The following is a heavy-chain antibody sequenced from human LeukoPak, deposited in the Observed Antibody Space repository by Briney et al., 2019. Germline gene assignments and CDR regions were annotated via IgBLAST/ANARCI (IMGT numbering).Heavy chain of an antibody. Sequence: PGGSLRLSCAASGFTFRDHYMDWVPQAPGKGLEWIGRIRYKVNKYSTEYVASVKGRFTISRDDSKNSLYLHMNSLNIEDTAVYYCAQSSGHFWGQGTLVTVSS. CDR1: GFTFRDHY. CDR2: IRYKVNKYST. D-gene: IGHD3-22*01. J-gene: IGHJ4*02. CDR3: AQSSGHF. V-gene: IGHV3-72*01.